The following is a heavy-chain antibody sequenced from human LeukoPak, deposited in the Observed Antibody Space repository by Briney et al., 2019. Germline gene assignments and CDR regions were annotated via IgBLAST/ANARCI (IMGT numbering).Heavy chain of an antibody. Sequence: GGSLSLSCAGSGFTFDDYAMHWVRQVPGKGLEWVSGIGWNSGSTGHADSVKGRFTISRDNAKNSLYLQMNNVRVEDTALYYCAKDMSPDGSNWYFFDSWGQGTLVTVSS. J-gene: IGHJ4*02. V-gene: IGHV3-9*01. CDR2: IGWNSGST. CDR1: GFTFDDYA. CDR3: AKDMSPDGSNWYFFDS. D-gene: IGHD6-13*01.